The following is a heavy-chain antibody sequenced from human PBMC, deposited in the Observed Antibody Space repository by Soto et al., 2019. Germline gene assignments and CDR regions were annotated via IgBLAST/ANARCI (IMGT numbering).Heavy chain of an antibody. CDR2: LSSDGFGA. D-gene: IGHD3-16*01. V-gene: IGHV3-74*03. CDR3: ARDLGGPDH. J-gene: IGHJ5*02. CDR1: GLSLSPYW. Sequence: GGSLRLCCAASGLSLSPYWMHWVRQVPGRGLEWVARLSSDGFGAAYADSVKGRFFISRDIARNTLSLQMNSLRADDTAVYYCARDLGGPDHWGRGTSVTVSS.